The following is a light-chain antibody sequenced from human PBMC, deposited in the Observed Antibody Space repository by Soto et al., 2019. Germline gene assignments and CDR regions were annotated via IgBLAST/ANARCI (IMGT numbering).Light chain of an antibody. Sequence: QSALTQPPSASGSPGQSVTISCIGTSSDVGGYNYVSWYQHHPGKAPKLIIYEVTKRPSGVPDRFSGSRSGTTASLTVSGLQAEDEADYYCGSYAGGNTFVFGTGTRSPS. CDR3: GSYAGGNTFV. CDR1: SSDVGGYNY. V-gene: IGLV2-8*01. J-gene: IGLJ1*01. CDR2: EVT.